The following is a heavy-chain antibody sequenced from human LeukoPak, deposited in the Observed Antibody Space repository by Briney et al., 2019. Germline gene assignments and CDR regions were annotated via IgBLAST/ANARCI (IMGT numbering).Heavy chain of an antibody. J-gene: IGHJ4*02. V-gene: IGHV4-61*02. CDR1: GFSISNGYY. Sequence: SETLSLTCSVSGFSISNGYYWGWIRQPAGKGLGWIGRIYTSGSTNYNPSLKRRVTISVDTSKNQFSLKLSSVTAADTAVYYCARDSSSWYDYWGQGTLVTVSS. CDR2: IYTSGST. CDR3: ARDSSSWYDY. D-gene: IGHD6-13*01.